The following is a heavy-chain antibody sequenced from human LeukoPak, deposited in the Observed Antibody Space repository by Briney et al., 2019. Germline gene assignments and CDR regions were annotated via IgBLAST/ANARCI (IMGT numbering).Heavy chain of an antibody. V-gene: IGHV1-2*02. CDR2: INPNSGGT. D-gene: IGHD6-19*01. J-gene: IGHJ4*02. Sequence: GTSVKVSCKASGYTFTGYYMHWVRQAPGQGLEWMGWINPNSGGTDYAQKFQGRVTMTRDTSISTAYMELSRLRSDDTAVYYCARPGYSSGWYLSGLGDVFDYWGQGTLVTVSS. CDR3: ARPGYSSGWYLSGLGDVFDY. CDR1: GYTFTGYY.